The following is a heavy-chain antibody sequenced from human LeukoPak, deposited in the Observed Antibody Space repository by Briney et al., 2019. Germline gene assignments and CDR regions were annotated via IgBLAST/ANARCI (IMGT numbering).Heavy chain of an antibody. CDR2: IYSTTTYI. D-gene: IGHD5-24*01. CDR3: ARDQFIHAFDI. CDR1: GFTFSSFS. J-gene: IGHJ3*02. V-gene: IGHV3-21*01. Sequence: GGSLRLSCAASGFTFSSFSMNWVRQAPGKALEWVSSIYSTTTYIYYADSVKGRFTISRDNAENSLYLQMNSLRAEDTAVYYCARDQFIHAFDIWGQGTMVTVSS.